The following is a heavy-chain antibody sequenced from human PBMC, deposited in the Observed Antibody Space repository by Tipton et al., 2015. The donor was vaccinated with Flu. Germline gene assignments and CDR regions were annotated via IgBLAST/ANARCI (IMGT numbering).Heavy chain of an antibody. Sequence: SLRLSCAASGFSFDDYAMHWVRQAPGKGLEWVSGISWNSGTIVYADSVKGRFIISRDNAKHSLYLQMNSLRAEDTAVYYCARGYDILTDGGGYFDYWGQGTLVTVSS. J-gene: IGHJ4*02. V-gene: IGHV3-9*01. CDR2: ISWNSGTI. CDR3: ARGYDILTDGGGYFDY. CDR1: GFSFDDYA. D-gene: IGHD3-9*01.